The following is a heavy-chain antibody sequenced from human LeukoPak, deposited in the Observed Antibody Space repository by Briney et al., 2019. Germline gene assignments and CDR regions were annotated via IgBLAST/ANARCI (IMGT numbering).Heavy chain of an antibody. CDR1: GASVSSYY. CDR3: ARVRGSSGSYEYYHYMDV. Sequence: SETLSLTCSVSGASVSSYYWNWVRQTPGKGLEWIGYIYYNEKTDYGPSLKSRVTMSLDTSKNQFSLKLSSVTAADTAVYYCARVRGSSGSYEYYHYMDVWGKGTTVTISS. CDR2: IYYNEKT. D-gene: IGHD1-26*01. J-gene: IGHJ6*03. V-gene: IGHV4-59*02.